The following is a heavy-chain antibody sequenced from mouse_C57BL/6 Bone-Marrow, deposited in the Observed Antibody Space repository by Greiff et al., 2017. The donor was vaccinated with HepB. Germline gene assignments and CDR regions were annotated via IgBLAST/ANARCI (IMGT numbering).Heavy chain of an antibody. CDR2: IWSDGST. Sequence: VQLVESGPGLVAPSQSLSITCTVSGFSLTSYGVHWVRQPPGKGLAWLVVIWSDGSTTYNSALKSRLSISMDNSKSQVFLKMNSLQTDDTAMYYCARHGLGQGYFDYWGQGTTLTVSS. CDR3: ARHGLGQGYFDY. J-gene: IGHJ2*01. D-gene: IGHD3-3*01. V-gene: IGHV2-6-1*01. CDR1: GFSLTSYG.